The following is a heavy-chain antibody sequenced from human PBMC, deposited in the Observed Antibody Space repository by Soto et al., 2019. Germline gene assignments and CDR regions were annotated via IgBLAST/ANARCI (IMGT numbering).Heavy chain of an antibody. V-gene: IGHV1-69*06. Sequence: QVQLVQSGAEVKKPGSSVKVSCKASGGTFSSYAISWVRQAPGQGLEWMGGIIPIFGTANYAQKLQGRVTMTTDTSTSTAYMELRSLRSDDTAVYYCARTRIAVAGTGDYWGQGTLVTVSS. D-gene: IGHD6-19*01. CDR1: GGTFSSYA. J-gene: IGHJ4*02. CDR3: ARTRIAVAGTGDY. CDR2: IIPIFGTA.